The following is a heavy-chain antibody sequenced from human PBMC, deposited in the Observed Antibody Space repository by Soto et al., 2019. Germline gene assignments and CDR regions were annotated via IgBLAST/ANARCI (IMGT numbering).Heavy chain of an antibody. J-gene: IGHJ6*03. CDR2: INHSGST. CDR1: GGSFSGYY. D-gene: IGHD5-18*01. V-gene: IGHV4-34*01. CDR3: SRGRFGYSYGYYYYYYMDV. Sequence: QVPLQQWGAGLLKPSETLSLTGAVYGGSFSGYYWSWIRQPPGKGLEWIGEINHSGSTNYNPSLKSRVTISVDTSKNQFYLKLSSVPAADTAVYYCSRGRFGYSYGYYYYYYMDVWGKGTTVTVSS.